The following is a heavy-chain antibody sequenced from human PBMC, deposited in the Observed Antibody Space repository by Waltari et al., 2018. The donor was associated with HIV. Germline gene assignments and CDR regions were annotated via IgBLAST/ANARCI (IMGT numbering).Heavy chain of an antibody. Sequence: QVQLVESGGGVVQPGRSLRLSCATSVFTLSSYGMHWVRQAPGKGLEWVTGIWYDGSKKYYADSVKGRFTISRDNSKNTLYLQMNSLGIEDTAVYYCARKYSSSWGAPFDYWGQGTLVTVSS. CDR2: IWYDGSKK. D-gene: IGHD6-13*01. CDR1: VFTLSSYG. J-gene: IGHJ4*02. V-gene: IGHV3-33*01. CDR3: ARKYSSSWGAPFDY.